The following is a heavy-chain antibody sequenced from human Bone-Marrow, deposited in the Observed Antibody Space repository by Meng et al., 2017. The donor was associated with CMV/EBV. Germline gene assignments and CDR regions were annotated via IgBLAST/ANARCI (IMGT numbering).Heavy chain of an antibody. Sequence: ACGFTFNNCAMPWVRQAPGKGLEWVALIYSGGSNTYYVDSVKGRFTVSRDNSRNTLSLQMNSLRAEDTAVYYCAKLSGKVRGPMDSWGQGTLVTVSS. J-gene: IGHJ4*02. CDR2: IYSGGSNT. V-gene: IGHV3-23*03. D-gene: IGHD3-10*01. CDR3: AKLSGKVRGPMDS. CDR1: GFTFNNCA.